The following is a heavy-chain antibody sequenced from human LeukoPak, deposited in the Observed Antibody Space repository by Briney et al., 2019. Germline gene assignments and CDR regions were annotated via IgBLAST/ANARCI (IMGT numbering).Heavy chain of an antibody. CDR3: ARDGYSSSWYPTIDYYGMDV. CDR2: INSDGSST. D-gene: IGHD6-13*01. J-gene: IGHJ6*02. V-gene: IGHV3-74*01. CDR1: GFTFSSYW. Sequence: GGSLRLSCAASGFTFSSYWMPWVRHAPGKGLVWVSRINSDGSSTSYADSVKGRFTISRDNAKNTLYLQMNSLRAEDTAVYYCARDGYSSSWYPTIDYYGMDVWGQGTTVTVSS.